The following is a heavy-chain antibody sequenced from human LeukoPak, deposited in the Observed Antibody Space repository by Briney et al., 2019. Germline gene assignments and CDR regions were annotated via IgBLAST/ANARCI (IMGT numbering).Heavy chain of an antibody. V-gene: IGHV3-48*04. Sequence: GGSLRLSCAASGFTFSTYSMNWVRQAPGKGLEWVSYISSSGSTIYYADSVKGRFTISRDNAKNSLYLQMNSLRAEDTAVYYCARGAAAGYFDYWGQGTLVTVSS. CDR1: GFTFSTYS. CDR3: ARGAAAGYFDY. J-gene: IGHJ4*02. D-gene: IGHD6-13*01. CDR2: ISSSGSTI.